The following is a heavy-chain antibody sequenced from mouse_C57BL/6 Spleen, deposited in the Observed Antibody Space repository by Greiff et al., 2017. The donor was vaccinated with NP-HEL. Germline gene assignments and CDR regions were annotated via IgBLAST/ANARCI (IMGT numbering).Heavy chain of an antibody. V-gene: IGHV6-3*01. CDR3: TGPWAWFAY. Sequence: DVMLVESGGGLVQPGGSMKLSCVASGFTFSNYWMNWVRQSPEKGLEWVAQIRLKSDNYATHYAESVKGRFTISRDDSKSRVYLQMNNLRAEYTGIYYCTGPWAWFAYWGQGTLVTVSA. CDR2: IRLKSDNYAT. D-gene: IGHD4-1*01. CDR1: GFTFSNYW. J-gene: IGHJ3*01.